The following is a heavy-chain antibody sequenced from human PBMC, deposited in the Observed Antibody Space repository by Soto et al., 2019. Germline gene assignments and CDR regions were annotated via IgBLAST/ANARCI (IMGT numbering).Heavy chain of an antibody. V-gene: IGHV3-7*04. CDR1: GFTFNTYS. CDR3: AAERGGRTTSAFDI. D-gene: IGHD3-3*01. Sequence: EVQVVESGGGLVQPGGSLRLSCAASGFTFNTYSMNWVRQAPGKGLEWVANIRQDGSDKYYVDSVKGRFTISRDNAKKSLYLQMNSLRTQDTAVYYCAAERGGRTTSAFDIWGQGTMVTVSS. J-gene: IGHJ3*02. CDR2: IRQDGSDK.